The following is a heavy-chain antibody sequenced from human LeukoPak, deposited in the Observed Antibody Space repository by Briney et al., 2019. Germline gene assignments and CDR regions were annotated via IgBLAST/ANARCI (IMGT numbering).Heavy chain of an antibody. D-gene: IGHD6-13*01. Sequence: PSETLSLTCTVSGDSISSHYWSWIRQPPGKGLEWIGYMYYSGITNYNPSLKSRVTISADTSKNQFSLRLTSVSAADTAVYYCARGSWYDYYYYGMDVWGQGTTVTVSS. CDR2: MYYSGIT. CDR1: GDSISSHY. J-gene: IGHJ6*02. CDR3: ARGSWYDYYYYGMDV. V-gene: IGHV4-59*11.